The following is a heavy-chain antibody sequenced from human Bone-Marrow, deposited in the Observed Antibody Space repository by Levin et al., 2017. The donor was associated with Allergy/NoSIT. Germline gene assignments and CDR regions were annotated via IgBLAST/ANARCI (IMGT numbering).Heavy chain of an antibody. Sequence: SQTLSLTCTVSGGSISSSSYYWGWIRQPPGKGLEWIGSIYYSGSTYYNPSLKSRVTISVDTSKNQFSLKLSSVTAADTAVYYCASEGRVQAREYYFDYWGQGTLVTVSS. CDR1: GGSISSSSYY. CDR3: ASEGRVQAREYYFDY. D-gene: IGHD6-19*01. V-gene: IGHV4-39*01. J-gene: IGHJ4*02. CDR2: IYYSGST.